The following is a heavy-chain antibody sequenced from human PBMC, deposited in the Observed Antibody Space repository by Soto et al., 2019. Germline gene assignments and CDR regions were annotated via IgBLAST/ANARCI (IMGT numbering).Heavy chain of an antibody. CDR3: ARRNGGPSDYYYYYYMDV. V-gene: IGHV4-39*01. Sequence: SSETLSLTCTVSGGSIRSSSYYWGWIRQPPGKGLEWIGSIYYSGSTYYNPSLKSRVTISVDTSKNQFSLKLSSVTAADTAVYYCARRNGGPSDYYYYYYMDVWGKGTTVTVSS. J-gene: IGHJ6*03. CDR1: GGSIRSSSYY. D-gene: IGHD2-15*01. CDR2: IYYSGST.